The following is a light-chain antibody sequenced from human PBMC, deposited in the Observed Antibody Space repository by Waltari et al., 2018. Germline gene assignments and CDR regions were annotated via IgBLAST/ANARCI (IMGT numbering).Light chain of an antibody. CDR1: SGSIASNY. CDR3: QSYDGNNVV. V-gene: IGLV6-57*02. Sequence: NFMLTQPHSVSESPGKTVTISCTGSSGSIASNYVQWFQQRPGSAPTIVIYEDNLRPSGVHYRFSGSIDSSSNSASLTISGLKTEDEADYYCQSYDGNNVVFGGGTKLTVL. J-gene: IGLJ3*02. CDR2: EDN.